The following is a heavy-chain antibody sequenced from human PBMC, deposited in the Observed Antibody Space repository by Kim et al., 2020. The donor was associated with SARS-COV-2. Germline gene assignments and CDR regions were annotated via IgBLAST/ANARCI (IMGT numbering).Heavy chain of an antibody. CDR1: GGSFSGYY. D-gene: IGHD3-10*01. Sequence: SETLSLTCAVYGGSFSGYYWSWIRQPPGKGLEWIGEINHSGSTNYNPSLKSRVTISVDTSKNQFSLKLSSVTAADTAVYYCASNGRVNYYGSGSYYKKAQYGMDVWGQGTTVTVSS. CDR3: ASNGRVNYYGSGSYYKKAQYGMDV. J-gene: IGHJ6*02. V-gene: IGHV4-34*01. CDR2: INHSGST.